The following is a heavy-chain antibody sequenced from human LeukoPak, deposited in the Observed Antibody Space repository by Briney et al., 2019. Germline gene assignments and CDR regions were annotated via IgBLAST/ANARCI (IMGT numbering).Heavy chain of an antibody. CDR2: IYHSGST. Sequence: SETLSLTCTISGGSISSYYWSWIRQPPGKGREWIGYIYHSGSTYYNPSLKSRVTISVDRSKNQFSLKLSSVTAADTAVYYCARYLDYGSGSSLYFDYWGQGTLVTVSS. CDR1: GGSISSYY. CDR3: ARYLDYGSGSSLYFDY. J-gene: IGHJ4*02. V-gene: IGHV4-59*12. D-gene: IGHD3-10*01.